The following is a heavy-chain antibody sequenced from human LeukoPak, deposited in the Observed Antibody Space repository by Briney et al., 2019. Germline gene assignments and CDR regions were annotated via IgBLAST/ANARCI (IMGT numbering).Heavy chain of an antibody. CDR3: ARGRSGSSSPIRWFDP. J-gene: IGHJ5*02. CDR1: GYTFTDYY. Sequence: ASVKVSCKASGYTFTDYYIHWVRQAPGQGLEWMGRINPNSGGSNFAQKFQGRVTMTRDTSISTAYMELNRLKSEDTAVYYCARGRSGSSSPIRWFDPWGQGTLVTVSS. V-gene: IGHV1-2*06. D-gene: IGHD1-26*01. CDR2: INPNSGGS.